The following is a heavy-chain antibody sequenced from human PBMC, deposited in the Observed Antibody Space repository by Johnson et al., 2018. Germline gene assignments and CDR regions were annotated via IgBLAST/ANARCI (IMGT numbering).Heavy chain of an antibody. V-gene: IGHV3-33*08. CDR2: IWYDGSNK. CDR1: GFTFSSYG. D-gene: IGHD3-10*01. J-gene: IGHJ6*02. CDR3: ARRTRGSGNGMDV. Sequence: QVQLVESGGGLVQPGGSLRLSCAASGFTFSSYGMHWVRQAPGKGLEWVAVIWYDGSNKYYADSVKGRFTISRDNSKNTLYLQMNSRGAEETAVYYCARRTRGSGNGMDVWGQGTTVTVSS.